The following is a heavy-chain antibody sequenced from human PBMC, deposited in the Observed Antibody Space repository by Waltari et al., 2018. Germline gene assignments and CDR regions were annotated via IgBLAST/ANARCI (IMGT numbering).Heavy chain of an antibody. D-gene: IGHD1-26*01. CDR1: GGSTSTYY. CDR2: IHYRWSR. CDR3: ARADTSTSYFYYYMDV. Sequence: QVQLQESGPGLVKPSETLSLTCTVSGGSTSTYYWSWVRQSPGKGLEWIGYIHYRWSRLYTPSLMSPVAISLAPPHTQFSLRLRSVTAADAAIYYCARADTSTSYFYYYMDVWGKGTTVTVSS. V-gene: IGHV4-59*01. J-gene: IGHJ6*03.